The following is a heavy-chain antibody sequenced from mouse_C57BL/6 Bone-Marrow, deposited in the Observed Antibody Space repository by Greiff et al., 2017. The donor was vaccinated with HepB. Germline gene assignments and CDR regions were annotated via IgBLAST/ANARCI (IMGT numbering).Heavy chain of an antibody. CDR1: GYAFSSSW. Sequence: VQLQQSGPELVKPGASVKISCKASGYAFSSSWMNWVKQRPGKGLEWIGRIYPGDGDTNYNGKFKGKATLTADKSSSTAYMQLSSLTSEDSAVYFCALLITTVVGGYFDYWGQGTTLTVSS. J-gene: IGHJ2*01. D-gene: IGHD1-1*01. CDR2: IYPGDGDT. CDR3: ALLITTVVGGYFDY. V-gene: IGHV1-82*01.